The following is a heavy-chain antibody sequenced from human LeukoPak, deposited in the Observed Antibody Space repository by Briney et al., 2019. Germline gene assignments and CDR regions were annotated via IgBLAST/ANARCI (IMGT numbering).Heavy chain of an antibody. CDR2: IYYSGST. J-gene: IGHJ5*02. Sequence: SETLSLTCTVSGGSISGYYWSWIRQPPGKGLEWIGYIYYSGSTNYNPSLKSRVTISVDTSKNQFSLKLSSVTAADTAVYYCARDGEAYGSGSYHLHWFDPWGQGTLVTVSS. CDR3: ARDGEAYGSGSYHLHWFDP. V-gene: IGHV4-59*01. CDR1: GGSISGYY. D-gene: IGHD3-10*01.